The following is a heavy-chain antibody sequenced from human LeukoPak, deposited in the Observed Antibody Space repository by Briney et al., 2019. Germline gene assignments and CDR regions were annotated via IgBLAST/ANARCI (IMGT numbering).Heavy chain of an antibody. CDR1: GFTFSSYG. D-gene: IGHD3-22*01. Sequence: GGSLRLSCAASGFTFSSYGMHWVRQAPGKGLEWVAVIWYDGSNKYYADSVKGRFTISRDHSKNTLYLQMNSLRAEDTAVYYCARTYDSSGYYSLTGAFDIWGQGTMVTVSS. CDR3: ARTYDSSGYYSLTGAFDI. V-gene: IGHV3-33*01. J-gene: IGHJ3*02. CDR2: IWYDGSNK.